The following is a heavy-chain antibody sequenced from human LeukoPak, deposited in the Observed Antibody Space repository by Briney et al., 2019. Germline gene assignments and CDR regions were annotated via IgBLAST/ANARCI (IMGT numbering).Heavy chain of an antibody. J-gene: IGHJ3*02. V-gene: IGHV3-53*01. D-gene: IGHD4-17*01. CDR3: ARDPTVTNVHDAFDM. Sequence: PGGSLRLSCAASGFPVSSNYMAWVRQAPGKGLEWLSVVYSAGSTYYADSVEGRFTISRDNSKNTLYLQMNSLRDEDTAVYFCARDPTVTNVHDAFDMWGQGTMVTVSS. CDR2: VYSAGST. CDR1: GFPVSSNY.